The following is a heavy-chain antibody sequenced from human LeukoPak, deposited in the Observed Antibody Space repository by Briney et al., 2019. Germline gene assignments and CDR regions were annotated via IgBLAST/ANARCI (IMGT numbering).Heavy chain of an antibody. V-gene: IGHV3-23*01. CDR2: ISGSGGST. CDR1: GFTFSSYA. Sequence: GGSLRLSCAASGFTFSSYAMSWVRQAPGKGLEWVSAISGSGGSTYYADSVKGRFTISRDNSKNTLYLQMNSLRAEDTAVYYCAKETLGYCSGGSCADYWGQGTLVTASS. J-gene: IGHJ4*02. D-gene: IGHD2-15*01. CDR3: AKETLGYCSGGSCADY.